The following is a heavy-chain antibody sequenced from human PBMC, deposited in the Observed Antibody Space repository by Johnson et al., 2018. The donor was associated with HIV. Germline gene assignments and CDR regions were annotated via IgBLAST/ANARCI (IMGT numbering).Heavy chain of an antibody. CDR3: NTQYCSVDGFDV. Sequence: VQLVESGGGLVKPGGSLRLSCAASGFTFSNAWMTWVRQAPGKGLECVGRIKSKTDGGTTDYAAPVKGRFTISRDDSKNTLYLILNSLKIEDTAVYYCNTQYCSVDGFDVSGQGTVVTVSS. CDR1: GFTFSNAW. J-gene: IGHJ3*01. V-gene: IGHV3-15*01. CDR2: IKSKTDGGTT. D-gene: IGHD2-15*01.